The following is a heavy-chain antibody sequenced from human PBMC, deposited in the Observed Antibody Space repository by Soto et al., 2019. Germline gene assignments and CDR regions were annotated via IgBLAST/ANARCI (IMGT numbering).Heavy chain of an antibody. V-gene: IGHV4-4*07. CDR3: ARGFGSSWYYFDY. CDR1: GDSVSSYY. D-gene: IGHD6-13*01. J-gene: IGHJ4*02. Sequence: KTSETLSLTCTVSGDSVSSYYYWTWIRQPAGKGLEWIGRIYTSGSTNYNPSLKSRVTMSVDTSKNHFSLKLSSVTAADTAVYCCARGFGSSWYYFDYWGQGTLVTVSS. CDR2: IYTSGST.